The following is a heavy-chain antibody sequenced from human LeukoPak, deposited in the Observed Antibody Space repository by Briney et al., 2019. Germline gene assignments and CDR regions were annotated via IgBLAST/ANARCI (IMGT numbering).Heavy chain of an antibody. V-gene: IGHV4-38-2*02. Sequence: ASETLSLTCTVSGCSISSSYFWGWIRQPPGKGLEWIGSISHSGSTYYNPSLKSRVTISIDTSKNQFSLNLRLVTAADTAVYYCARHAAAANFDYWGQGTLVTVSS. CDR3: ARHAAAANFDY. CDR1: GCSISSSYF. CDR2: ISHSGST. D-gene: IGHD6-25*01. J-gene: IGHJ4*02.